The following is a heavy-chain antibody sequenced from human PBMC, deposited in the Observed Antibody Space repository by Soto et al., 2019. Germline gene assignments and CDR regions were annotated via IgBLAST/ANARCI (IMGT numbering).Heavy chain of an antibody. CDR2: INSDGSTT. Sequence: EVQLVESGGGLVQPGGSLRLSCAASGFTFSTYWMHWVRQVPGKGLVWVSRINSDGSTTSYADLVKGRSPISRDNAKNTLFLQMNSLRADDTAVYYCVRGVATLRAWGKASPLTVSS. CDR3: VRGVATLRA. J-gene: IGHJ4*02. CDR1: GFTFSTYW. D-gene: IGHD5-12*01. V-gene: IGHV3-74*01.